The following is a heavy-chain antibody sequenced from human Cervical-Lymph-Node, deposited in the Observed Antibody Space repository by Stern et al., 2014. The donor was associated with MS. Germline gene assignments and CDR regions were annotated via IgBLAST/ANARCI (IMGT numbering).Heavy chain of an antibody. CDR2: VYPGDSDT. D-gene: IGHD2/OR15-2a*01. V-gene: IGHV5-51*01. CDR1: GYNFTNYW. CDR3: ARQRRRGIYPFDY. J-gene: IGHJ4*02. Sequence: VQLVESGAEVKKPGDSLKISCKGSGYNFTNYWIAWVRQMPGKGLEWMGIVYPGDSDTRYSPSFQGHVTISADKSITTAYLQWGSLMASDTAIYYCARQRRRGIYPFDYWGQGTLDTVSS.